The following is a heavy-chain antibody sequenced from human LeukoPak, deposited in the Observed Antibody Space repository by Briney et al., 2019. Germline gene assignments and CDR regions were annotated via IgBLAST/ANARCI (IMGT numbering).Heavy chain of an antibody. CDR1: GGSLSSYY. CDR2: IYYSGST. CDR3: ARLRYSSGWLGFFDY. J-gene: IGHJ4*02. Sequence: SETLSLTCTVSGGSLSSYYWSWTRQPPGKGLEWIGYIYYSGSTNYNPSLKSRVTISVDTSKNQFSLKLSSVTAADTAVYYCARLRYSSGWLGFFDYWGQGTLVTVSS. V-gene: IGHV4-59*08. D-gene: IGHD6-19*01.